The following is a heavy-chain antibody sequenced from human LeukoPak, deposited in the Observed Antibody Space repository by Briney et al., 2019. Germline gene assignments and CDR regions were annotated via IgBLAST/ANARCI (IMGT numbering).Heavy chain of an antibody. CDR2: IYYSGST. V-gene: IGHV4-59*01. CDR3: ARGRYGWLPFDY. D-gene: IGHD3-16*01. CDR1: GGSMSSYY. J-gene: IGHJ4*02. Sequence: SSETLSLTGTVSGGSMSSYYWSWLRQPPGNGLEWIGYIYYSGSTNYTHSLQSRVTISVDTSKNQFTLKLSSVTAADTAVYYCARGRYGWLPFDYWGQGTLVTVSS.